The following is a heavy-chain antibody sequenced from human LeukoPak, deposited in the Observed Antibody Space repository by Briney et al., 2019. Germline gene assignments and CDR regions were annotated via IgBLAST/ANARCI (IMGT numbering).Heavy chain of an antibody. D-gene: IGHD3-16*01. J-gene: IGHJ4*02. CDR3: AREETRQGGFDY. Sequence: QPGRSLRLSCAAPGFTFSSYAMHWVRQAPGKGLEWVAVISYDGSNKYYADSVKGRFTISRDNSKNTLYLQMNSLRAEDTAVYYCAREETRQGGFDYWGQGTLVTVSS. CDR2: ISYDGSNK. V-gene: IGHV3-30*04. CDR1: GFTFSSYA.